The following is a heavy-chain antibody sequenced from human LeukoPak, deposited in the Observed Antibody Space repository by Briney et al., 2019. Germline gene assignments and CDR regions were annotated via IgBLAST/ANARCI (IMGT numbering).Heavy chain of an antibody. V-gene: IGHV6-1*01. CDR2: TYYRSKWYN. Sequence: SQTLSLTCAISGDSVSSNSAAWNWIRQSPSRGLEWLGRTYYRSKWYNDYAVSVKSRITINPDTSKNQFSLQLNSVSVVQWYVFHCARGVSVSSSWVGAFDIWGQGTMVTVSS. J-gene: IGHJ3*02. CDR3: ARGVSVSSSWVGAFDI. D-gene: IGHD6-13*01. CDR1: GDSVSSNSAA.